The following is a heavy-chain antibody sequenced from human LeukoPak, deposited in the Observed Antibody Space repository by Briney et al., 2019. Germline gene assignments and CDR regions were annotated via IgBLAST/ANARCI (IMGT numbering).Heavy chain of an antibody. J-gene: IGHJ4*02. CDR1: GGTLSSYA. CDR3: AFLIPSGGFH. V-gene: IGHV1-69*13. Sequence: SVTVSCKASGGTLSSYAISWMRQAPGQGLEWMGGIIPIFGTANYAQKFQGRVTITADESTSTAYMELSSLRSEDTAVYYCAFLIPSGGFHWGQGTLVTVPS. D-gene: IGHD3-10*01. CDR2: IIPIFGTA.